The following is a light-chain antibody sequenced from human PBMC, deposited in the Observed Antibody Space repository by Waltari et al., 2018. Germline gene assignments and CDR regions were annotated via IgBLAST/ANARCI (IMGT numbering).Light chain of an antibody. CDR2: STD. CDR1: RSNTGFHH. J-gene: IGLJ2*01. V-gene: IGLV1-47*01. CDR3: ASWDDSLGV. Sequence: QSVLTQPPSVSGPPGQRVTIPCSGSRSNTGFHHVQWYQKFPGTAPRLRIFSTDQRPAEVPERFSVSKSGTSASLTISGLRSEDEAEYFCASWDDSLGVFGGGTKVTVL.